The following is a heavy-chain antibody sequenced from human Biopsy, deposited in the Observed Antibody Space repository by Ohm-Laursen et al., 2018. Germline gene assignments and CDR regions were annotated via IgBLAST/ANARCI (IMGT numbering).Heavy chain of an antibody. Sequence: GASVKVSCKASGYTFTDYFLHWVRQAPGRGPGWMGWISLSSGGTNYAQKFQGGVTMIRDTSATTGYMELSSLRSDDTAVYYCARDIMNPIGGLVARSDVFDVWGQGTMVTVSS. V-gene: IGHV1-2*02. CDR3: ARDIMNPIGGLVARSDVFDV. CDR2: ISLSSGGT. J-gene: IGHJ3*01. D-gene: IGHD3-16*02. CDR1: GYTFTDYF.